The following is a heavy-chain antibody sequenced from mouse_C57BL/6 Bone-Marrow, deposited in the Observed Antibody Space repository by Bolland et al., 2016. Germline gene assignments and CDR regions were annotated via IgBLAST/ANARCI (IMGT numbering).Heavy chain of an antibody. CDR3: ARSAAQATPMDY. J-gene: IGHJ4*01. V-gene: IGHV1-9*01. CDR2: GST. Sequence: GSTNYNEKFKGKATFTAYTSSNTAYMQLSSLTTEDSAIYYCARSAAQATPMDYWGQGTS. D-gene: IGHD3-2*02.